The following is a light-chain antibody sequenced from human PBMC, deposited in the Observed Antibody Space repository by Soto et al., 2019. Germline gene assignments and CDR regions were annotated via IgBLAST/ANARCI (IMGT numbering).Light chain of an antibody. V-gene: IGLV2-8*01. CDR3: SSYAGNDIVL. J-gene: IGLJ2*01. CDR2: DVT. Sequence: QSALTQPPSASGSPGQSVTISCTGTSSDVGGYTYVSWYQQHPGKAPKLLIHDVTERPSGVPDRFSGSRSDSTASLTVSGLQAEDEADYYCSSYAGNDIVLFGGGTKLNVL. CDR1: SSDVGGYTY.